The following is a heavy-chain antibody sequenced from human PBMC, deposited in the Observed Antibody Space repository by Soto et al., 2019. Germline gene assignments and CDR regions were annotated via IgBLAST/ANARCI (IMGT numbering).Heavy chain of an antibody. CDR2: IYHTGST. Sequence: QVQLQESGSGLVRPSETLSLTCTVSGDSITRYFWSWIRQSPGKGLEWIGWIYHTGSTNYNPSVNRRVTISVDTSKNQSSLKMESVTATDTAVYYCAGSVVIVGAIGKRFDPWGQGALVSVSS. CDR3: AGSVVIVGAIGKRFDP. CDR1: GDSITRYF. V-gene: IGHV4-59*08. D-gene: IGHD3-22*01. J-gene: IGHJ5*02.